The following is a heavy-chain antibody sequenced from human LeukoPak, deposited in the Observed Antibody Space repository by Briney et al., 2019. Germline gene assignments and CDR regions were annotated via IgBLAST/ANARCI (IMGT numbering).Heavy chain of an antibody. V-gene: IGHV1-2*02. CDR3: ARDAYSSSWYSVSSGSYYMDV. D-gene: IGHD6-13*01. CDR1: GYTFTGYY. J-gene: IGHJ6*03. CDR2: INPNSGGT. Sequence: GASVKVSCKASGYTFTGYYMHWVRQAPGQGLEWMGWINPNSGGTNYAQKFQGRVTMTRDTSISTAYMELSRLRSDDTAVYYCARDAYSSSWYSVSSGSYYMDVWGKGTTVTISS.